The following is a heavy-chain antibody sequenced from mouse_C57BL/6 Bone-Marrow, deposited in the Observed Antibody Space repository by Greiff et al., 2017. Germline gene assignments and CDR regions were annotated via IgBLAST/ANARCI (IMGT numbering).Heavy chain of an antibody. Sequence: QVQLQQSGAELARPGASVKLSCKASGYTFTSYGISWVKQRTGQGLEWIGEIYPRSGNTYYNEQFKGQATLTADKSSSTAYMELRSLSSEDSAVYFCARKRYYFDYWGQGTTLTVSS. CDR2: IYPRSGNT. V-gene: IGHV1-81*01. CDR1: GYTFTSYG. CDR3: ARKRYYFDY. J-gene: IGHJ2*01.